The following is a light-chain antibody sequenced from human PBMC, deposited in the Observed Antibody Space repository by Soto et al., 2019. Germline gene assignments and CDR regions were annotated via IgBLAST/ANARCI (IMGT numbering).Light chain of an antibody. CDR3: HQYYSYPRT. V-gene: IGKV3-15*01. CDR1: QTVSSN. CDR2: GAS. J-gene: IGKJ1*01. Sequence: EIMMSQAPATLSMSRGERAILSCRASQTVSSNLAWYQQKPGQAPRLLIYGASTRVAGVPARFSGSGSGTDFPLSISCLQSEDFATYYCHQYYSYPRTFGQGTKVDI.